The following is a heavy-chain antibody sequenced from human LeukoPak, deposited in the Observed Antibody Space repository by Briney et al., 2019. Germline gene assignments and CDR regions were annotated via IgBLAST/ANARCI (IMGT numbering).Heavy chain of an antibody. D-gene: IGHD1-7*01. CDR1: GGSISSSSYY. CDR3: ARVITGTTVWYFDL. CDR2: IYYSGST. V-gene: IGHV4-39*07. J-gene: IGHJ2*01. Sequence: PSETLSLTCTVSGGSISSSSYYWGRIRQPPGKGLEWIGSIYYSGSTYYNPSLKSRVTMSVDTSKDQFSLKLSSVTAADTAVYYCARVITGTTVWYFDLWGRGTLVTVSS.